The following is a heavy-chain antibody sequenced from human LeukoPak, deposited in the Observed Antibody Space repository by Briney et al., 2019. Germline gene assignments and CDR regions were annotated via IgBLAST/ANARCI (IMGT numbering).Heavy chain of an antibody. CDR1: GFTFSSYW. CDR3: ARHFSRGRVGP. CDR2: IKKDGSEK. D-gene: IGHD1-26*01. V-gene: IGHV3-7*01. J-gene: IGHJ5*02. Sequence: GGSLRLSCAASGFTFSSYWMSWVRQAPGKGLEWVANIKKDGSEKYYVDSVKGRFTISRDNSKNTLYVQMNSLRAEDTAVYYCARHFSRGRVGPWGQGTLVTVSS.